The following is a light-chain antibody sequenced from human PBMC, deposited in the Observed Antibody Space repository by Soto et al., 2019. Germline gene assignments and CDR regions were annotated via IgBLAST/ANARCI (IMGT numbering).Light chain of an antibody. V-gene: IGLV1-44*01. CDR2: SNN. CDR3: ATWDDSLSGNV. CDR1: RSNIGSNT. J-gene: IGLJ1*01. Sequence: QSVLNQPTSASGTPGQRVTISCSGSRSNIGSNTVSWYQHLPGTAPKLLMYSNNKRPSGVPDRFSGSKSGTSASLAISGLQSEDEADYYCATWDDSLSGNVFGTGTKVTVL.